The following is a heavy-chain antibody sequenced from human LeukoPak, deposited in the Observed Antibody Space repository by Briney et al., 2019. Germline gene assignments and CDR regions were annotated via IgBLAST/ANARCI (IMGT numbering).Heavy chain of an antibody. J-gene: IGHJ4*02. CDR2: IYYSGST. CDR3: ASRDPGRGVDY. Sequence: PSETLSLTCTVSGGSISSYYWSWIRQPPGKGLEWIGYIYYSGSTNYNPSLKSRVTISVDTSKNQFSLKLSSVTAADTAVYYCASRDPGRGVDYWGQGTLVTVSS. CDR1: GGSISSYY. V-gene: IGHV4-59*01. D-gene: IGHD2-15*01.